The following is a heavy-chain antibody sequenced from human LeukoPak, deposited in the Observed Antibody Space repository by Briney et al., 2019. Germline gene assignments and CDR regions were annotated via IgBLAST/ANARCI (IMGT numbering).Heavy chain of an antibody. Sequence: PGGSLRLSCAAAGLTFSSYEMYWVRQAPGKGLEWVSYISGSGETIYYADSVKGRFTISRDNANKSLYLHMSSLRVEDTAIYYGTPPPPGLRRPITTEYSHTWGRGALVTGSS. CDR1: GLTFSSYE. CDR2: ISGSGETI. V-gene: IGHV3-48*03. CDR3: TPPPPGLRRPITTEYSHT. D-gene: IGHD3-10*01. J-gene: IGHJ1*01.